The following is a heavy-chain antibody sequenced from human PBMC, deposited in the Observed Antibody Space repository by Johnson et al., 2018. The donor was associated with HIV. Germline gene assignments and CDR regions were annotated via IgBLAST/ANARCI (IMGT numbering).Heavy chain of an antibody. J-gene: IGHJ3*02. CDR2: ISRNSGSI. D-gene: IGHD1-20*01. CDR1: GFTFDDYA. CDR3: ARAPYNWNEGLFAAFDM. Sequence: VQLVESGGGLVQPGGSLNLSCAASGFTFDDYAMHWVRQAPGKGLEWVSGISRNSGSIGYADSVQGRFPLSRDNAKNSLYLQMNSLIAEDTAVYYCARAPYNWNEGLFAAFDMWGRGTKVTVSS. V-gene: IGHV3-9*01.